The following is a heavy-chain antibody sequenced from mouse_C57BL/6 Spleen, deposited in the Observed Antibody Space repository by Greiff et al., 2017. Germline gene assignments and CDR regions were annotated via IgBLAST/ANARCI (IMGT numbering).Heavy chain of an antibody. J-gene: IGHJ4*01. Sequence: VQLQQSGAELMKPGASVKLSCKATGYTFTGYWIEWVKQRPGHGLEWIGEILPGSGSTNYNEKFKGKATFTAATSSNTAYMQLSSLTTEDSAIYYCARSHMVTTKGPYAMDYWGQGTSVTVSS. CDR1: GYTFTGYW. CDR2: ILPGSGST. D-gene: IGHD2-2*01. V-gene: IGHV1-9*01. CDR3: ARSHMVTTKGPYAMDY.